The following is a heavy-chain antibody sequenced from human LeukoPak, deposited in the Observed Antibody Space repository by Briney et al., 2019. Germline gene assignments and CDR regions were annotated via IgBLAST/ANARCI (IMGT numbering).Heavy chain of an antibody. CDR1: GGTFSSYG. Sequence: ASVKVSCKASGGTFSSYGISWVRQAPGQGLEWMGGIIPIFGTANYAQKFQGRVTITADESTSTAYMELSSLRSEDTAVYYCARVLGYSSSSVGWFDPWGQGTLVTVSS. D-gene: IGHD6-13*01. J-gene: IGHJ5*02. CDR3: ARVLGYSSSSVGWFDP. V-gene: IGHV1-69*01. CDR2: IIPIFGTA.